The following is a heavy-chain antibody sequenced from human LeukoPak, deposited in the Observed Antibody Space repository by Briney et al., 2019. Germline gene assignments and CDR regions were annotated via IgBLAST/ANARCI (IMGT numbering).Heavy chain of an antibody. V-gene: IGHV3-23*01. CDR1: GFTFSSYA. CDR3: AKVFRKDGDFHLFDY. CDR2: ISGGGGRT. Sequence: GGSLRLSCAASGFTFSSYAMSWVRQAPGKGLEWVSAISGGGGRTYYTDSVKGRFTISRDNSKNTLYLQMNSLRAEDTAVYYCAKVFRKDGDFHLFDYWGQGTLVTVSS. D-gene: IGHD4-17*01. J-gene: IGHJ4*02.